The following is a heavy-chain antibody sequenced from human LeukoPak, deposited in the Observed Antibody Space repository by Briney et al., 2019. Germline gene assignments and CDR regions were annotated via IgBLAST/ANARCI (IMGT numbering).Heavy chain of an antibody. CDR1: GFTFSDHY. Sequence: NAGGSLRLSCAASGFTFSDHYMSWVRQAPGQGLEWISYISNTGGTIFYSQSVKGRFTISRDNARNSLYLQMNSLRAEDTALYYCARDMAKIGLFPGSKYYYGMDVWGQGTTVTVSS. J-gene: IGHJ6*02. V-gene: IGHV3-11*01. CDR2: ISNTGGTI. D-gene: IGHD5-24*01. CDR3: ARDMAKIGLFPGSKYYYGMDV.